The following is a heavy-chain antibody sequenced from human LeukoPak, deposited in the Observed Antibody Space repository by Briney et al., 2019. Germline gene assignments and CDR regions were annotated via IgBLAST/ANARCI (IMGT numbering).Heavy chain of an antibody. D-gene: IGHD2-8*01. Sequence: SVKVSCKASGFTFSSSTMQWVRQARGQRLEWIGWIVVGSGNTNYAQKFQERVTISRDMSTSTAYMELSSLTSEDTAVFYCAADGPADLFNGSEDPPRDAFEIWGQGTMVTVSS. V-gene: IGHV1-58*02. CDR3: AADGPADLFNGSEDPPRDAFEI. J-gene: IGHJ3*02. CDR1: GFTFSSST. CDR2: IVVGSGNT.